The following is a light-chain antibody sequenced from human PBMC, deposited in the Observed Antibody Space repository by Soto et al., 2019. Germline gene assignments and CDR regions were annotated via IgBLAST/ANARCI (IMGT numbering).Light chain of an antibody. CDR3: SSYRSTTTRV. V-gene: IGLV2-14*03. J-gene: IGLJ1*01. CDR2: DVS. Sequence: QSALTQPASVSGSPGQSITISCTGTSSDVGGYNYVSWYQQHPGKAPKLMIYDVSNRPSGVSNRFSGSESGNTASLTISELQAEDEADYYCSSYRSTTTRVFGTGTKLTVL. CDR1: SSDVGGYNY.